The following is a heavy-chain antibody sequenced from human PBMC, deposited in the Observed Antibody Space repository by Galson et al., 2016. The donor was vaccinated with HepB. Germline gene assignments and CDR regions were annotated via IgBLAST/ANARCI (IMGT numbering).Heavy chain of an antibody. CDR2: ISTYNGNT. Sequence: SVKVSCKASGYTFTTTGISWVRQAPGHGLEWMGWISTYNGNTNNAQKLQGRVTMTRDTSTSTAYMELTNLTSDDTAVHYCASDRGYSYGFDYWGQGTLVTVSS. CDR1: GYTFTTTG. D-gene: IGHD5-18*01. CDR3: ASDRGYSYGFDY. J-gene: IGHJ4*02. V-gene: IGHV1-18*01.